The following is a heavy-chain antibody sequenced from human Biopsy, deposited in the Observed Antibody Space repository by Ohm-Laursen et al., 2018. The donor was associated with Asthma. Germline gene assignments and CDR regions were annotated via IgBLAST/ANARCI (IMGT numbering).Heavy chain of an antibody. CDR1: GFMFRSFG. D-gene: IGHD5-12*01. CDR2: ISYDGNHK. J-gene: IGHJ4*02. CDR3: AKRRGYSGHDNDY. Sequence: SLRLSCTAPGFMFRSFGMHWVRQAPGKGLEWVAVISYDGNHKFYEDSVKGRFTISRDNSKTTLYLQMNSLRTEDTAVYYCAKRRGYSGHDNDYWGQGTLVIVSS. V-gene: IGHV3-30*18.